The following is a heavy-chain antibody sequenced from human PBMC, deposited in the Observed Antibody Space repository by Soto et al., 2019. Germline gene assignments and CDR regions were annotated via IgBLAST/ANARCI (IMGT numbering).Heavy chain of an antibody. CDR1: GGTFSSYA. Sequence: SVKVSCKASGGTFSSYAISWVRQAPGQGLEWMGGIIPIFGTANYAQKFQGRVTITADESTSTAYMELSSLRSEDTAGYYCARCLRRGSKLGYCTNGVCYYYYGMDVWGQGTTVTVSS. CDR2: IIPIFGTA. D-gene: IGHD2-8*01. J-gene: IGHJ6*02. CDR3: ARCLRRGSKLGYCTNGVCYYYYGMDV. V-gene: IGHV1-69*13.